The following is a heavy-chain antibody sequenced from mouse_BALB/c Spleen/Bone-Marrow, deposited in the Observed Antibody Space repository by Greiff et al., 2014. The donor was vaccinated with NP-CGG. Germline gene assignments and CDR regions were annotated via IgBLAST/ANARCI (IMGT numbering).Heavy chain of an antibody. V-gene: IGHV6-6*02. CDR1: GFTFSNYW. CDR2: IRLKSNNYAT. D-gene: IGHD2-10*02. CDR3: TRRGYGNDY. Sequence: EVQLQQSGGGLVQPGGSMKLSCVDSGFTFSNYWMNWVRQSPEKGLEWVAEIRLKSNNYATHYAESVKGRFTISRDDSKSSVYLKMNNLRAEDTGIYYCTRRGYGNDYWGQGTTLTVSS. J-gene: IGHJ2*01.